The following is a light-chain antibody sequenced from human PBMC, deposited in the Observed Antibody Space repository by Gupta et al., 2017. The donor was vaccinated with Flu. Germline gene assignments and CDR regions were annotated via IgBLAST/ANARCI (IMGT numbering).Light chain of an antibody. J-gene: IGLJ2*01. CDR3: AAWDDSLSGPDVV. CDR2: RNN. Sequence: QSVLTQPPSASGTPGQRVTISCSGSSSNIGSNYVYWYQQLPGTAPKLLIYRNNQRPSGVPDRFSGSKSGTSASLAISGHRSEDEADYYCAAWDDSLSGPDVVFGGGTKLTVL. CDR1: SSNIGSNY. V-gene: IGLV1-47*01.